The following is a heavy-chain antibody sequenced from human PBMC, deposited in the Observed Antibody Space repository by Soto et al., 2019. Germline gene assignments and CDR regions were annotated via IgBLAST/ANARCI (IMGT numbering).Heavy chain of an antibody. D-gene: IGHD1-26*01. CDR2: INAGNGNT. CDR3: ASISIVGVGKLDYFVY. CDR1: GYTFTSYA. Sequence: QVQLVQSGAEVKKPGASVKVSCKASGYTFTSYAMHWVRQAPGQRLEWMGWINAGNGNTKYAQKFQGRVTITRDTSASTDYMELRSMRSEDTAVYYCASISIVGVGKLDYFVYWGQGTLVTVSS. J-gene: IGHJ4*02. V-gene: IGHV1-3*01.